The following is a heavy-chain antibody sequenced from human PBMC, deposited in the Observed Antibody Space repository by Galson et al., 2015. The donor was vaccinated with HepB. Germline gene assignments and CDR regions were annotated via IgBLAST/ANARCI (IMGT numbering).Heavy chain of an antibody. J-gene: IGHJ5*02. CDR1: GDSVSSNSAA. CDR2: TYYRSKWYN. D-gene: IGHD6-13*01. Sequence: CAISGDSVSSNSAAWNWIRQSPSRGLEWLGRTYYRSKWYNDYAVSVKSRITINPDTSKNQFSLQLNSVTPEDTAVYYCAREVGDSSSWYVDPPQSINWFDPWGQGTLVTVSS. CDR3: AREVGDSSSWYVDPPQSINWFDP. V-gene: IGHV6-1*01.